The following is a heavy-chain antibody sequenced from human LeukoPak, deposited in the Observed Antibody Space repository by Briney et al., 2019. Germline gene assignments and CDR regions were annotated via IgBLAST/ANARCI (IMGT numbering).Heavy chain of an antibody. CDR1: GFTFSNYW. D-gene: IGHD2-2*01. CDR3: ARDSTYCSSTSCFDY. Sequence: PGGSLRLSCVVSGFTFSNYWMDWVRQAPGKGLEWVAFIKQDGSETAYVDSVKGRFTISRDNTKNSLYLQMNSLRVEDTAVYYCARDSTYCSSTSCFDYWGQGTLVTVSS. J-gene: IGHJ4*02. CDR2: IKQDGSET. V-gene: IGHV3-7*01.